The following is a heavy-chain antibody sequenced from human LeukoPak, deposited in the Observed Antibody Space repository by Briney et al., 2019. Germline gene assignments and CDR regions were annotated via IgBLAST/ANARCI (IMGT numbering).Heavy chain of an antibody. Sequence: GGSLRLSCAASGLTFNTYAMSWVRQAPGKGLQWVSTVSGSGAGTFYADSVKGRFTISRDNSKNTLYLQMNSLRAEDTAVYYCAKDSTTTVTMGRNWYFDLWGRGTLVTVSS. J-gene: IGHJ2*01. CDR3: AKDSTTTVTMGRNWYFDL. CDR2: VSGSGAGT. D-gene: IGHD4-17*01. CDR1: GLTFNTYA. V-gene: IGHV3-23*01.